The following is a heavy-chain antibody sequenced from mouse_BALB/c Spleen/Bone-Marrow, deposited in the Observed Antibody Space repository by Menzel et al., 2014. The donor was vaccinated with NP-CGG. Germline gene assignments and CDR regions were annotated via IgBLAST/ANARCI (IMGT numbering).Heavy chain of an antibody. CDR3: ARYRLGTYFDY. J-gene: IGHJ2*01. CDR1: GFNIKDTY. V-gene: IGHV14-3*02. D-gene: IGHD2-14*01. Sequence: VQVQQSGAELVEPGASVKLSCTASGFNIKDTYMHWVKQRPEQGLEWIGRIDPANGNTKYDPKFQGKATITADTSSNTAYLQLSSLTSEDTAVYYCARYRLGTYFDYWGQGTTLTVSS. CDR2: IDPANGNT.